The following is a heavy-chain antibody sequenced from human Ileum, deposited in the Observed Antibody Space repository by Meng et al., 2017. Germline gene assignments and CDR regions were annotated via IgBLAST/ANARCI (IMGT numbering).Heavy chain of an antibody. V-gene: IGHV4-59*01. CDR1: GGSMSGYY. Sequence: SETLSLTCTVSGGSMSGYYWNWIRQSPVTGLEWIGYVFYSGSPNYNPSFRSRVTISGDTSKNQFSLKLSSMTPADTAIYYCARDQGRTGNHFDHWGQGTLVTVSS. CDR2: VFYSGSP. CDR3: ARDQGRTGNHFDH. J-gene: IGHJ4*02.